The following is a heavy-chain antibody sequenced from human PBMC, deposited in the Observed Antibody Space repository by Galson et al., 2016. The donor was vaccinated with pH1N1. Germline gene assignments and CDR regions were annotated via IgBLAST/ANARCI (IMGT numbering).Heavy chain of an antibody. V-gene: IGHV5-51*01. Sequence: SGAEVKKPGESLKISCKGSGYQFASSWIVWVRQMPGKGLEWMGIIWLGGSLIRYKPSFQGQVTILADKSINIVYLEWSSLKASDTATYYCARQNDYGDYRGDAFDIWGQGTLVTVSS. J-gene: IGHJ3*02. D-gene: IGHD4-17*01. CDR3: ARQNDYGDYRGDAFDI. CDR1: GYQFASSW. CDR2: IWLGGSLI.